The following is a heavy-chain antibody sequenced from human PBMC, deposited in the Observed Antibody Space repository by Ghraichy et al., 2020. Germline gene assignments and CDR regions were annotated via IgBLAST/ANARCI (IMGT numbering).Heavy chain of an antibody. CDR1: GGSFSGYY. Sequence: SETLSLTCAVYGGSFSGYYWSWIRQPPGKGLEWIGEINHSGSTNYNPSLKSRVTISVDTSKNQFSLKLSSVTAADTAVYYCARGRGCSGGSCYFCYWGQGTLVTVSS. J-gene: IGHJ4*02. CDR2: INHSGST. D-gene: IGHD2-15*01. V-gene: IGHV4-34*01. CDR3: ARGRGCSGGSCYFCY.